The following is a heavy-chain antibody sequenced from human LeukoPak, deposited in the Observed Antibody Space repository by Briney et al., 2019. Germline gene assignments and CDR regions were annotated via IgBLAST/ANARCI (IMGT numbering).Heavy chain of an antibody. V-gene: IGHV1-2*02. CDR1: GYTFTGYY. D-gene: IGHD3-9*01. Sequence: ASVKVSCKASGYTFTGYYMHWVRQAPGQGLEWMGWINPNSGGTNYAQKFQGRVTMTRDTSISTAYMELSRLRSDDTAVYYCATTESQLAPTGYYYYMDVWGKGTTVTISS. CDR2: INPNSGGT. CDR3: ATTESQLAPTGYYYYMDV. J-gene: IGHJ6*03.